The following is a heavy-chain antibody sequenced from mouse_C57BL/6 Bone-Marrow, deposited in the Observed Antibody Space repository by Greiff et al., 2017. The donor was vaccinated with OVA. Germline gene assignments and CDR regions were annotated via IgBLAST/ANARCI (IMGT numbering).Heavy chain of an antibody. Sequence: QVQLQQSGAELARPGASVKMSCKASGYTFTSYTMHWVKQRPGQGLEWIGYINPSSGYTKYNQKFKDKATLTADKSSSPAYMQLSSLTSEDSAVYYCAREGSLPYYYAMDYWGQGTSVTVSS. CDR1: GYTFTSYT. J-gene: IGHJ4*01. V-gene: IGHV1-4*01. CDR3: AREGSLPYYYAMDY. D-gene: IGHD2-1*01. CDR2: INPSSGYT.